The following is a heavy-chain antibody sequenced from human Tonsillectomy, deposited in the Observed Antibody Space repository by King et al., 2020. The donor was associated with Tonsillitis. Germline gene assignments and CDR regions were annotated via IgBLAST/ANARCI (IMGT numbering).Heavy chain of an antibody. CDR3: ATRMSSTSGYYFDY. CDR2: ISYDGGNK. CDR1: GFTFSSYG. J-gene: IGHJ4*02. D-gene: IGHD2-2*01. Sequence: VQLVESGGGVVQPGRSLRLSCAASGFTFSSYGMHWVRQAPGKGLEWVAVISYDGGNKYSADYVKGQGRFTISRDNSKNTLYLHMNSRRAEDTSVYNCATRMSSTSGYYFDYGGQGPLVTVSS. V-gene: IGHV3-30*03.